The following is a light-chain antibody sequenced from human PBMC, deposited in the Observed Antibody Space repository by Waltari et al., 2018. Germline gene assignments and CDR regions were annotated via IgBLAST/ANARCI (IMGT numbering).Light chain of an antibody. CDR1: SSVVGGYNY. V-gene: IGLV2-14*03. J-gene: IGLJ3*02. Sequence: QSALTQPASVSGSPGQSITISCTGTSSVVGGYNYVSWYQQYPGKAPNLMIYNVIGLPSWVSCRFSGSKAGDTASLTISGLQAEDEADYFCSSYTSSNTLVFGGGTKLTVL. CDR2: NVI. CDR3: SSYTSSNTLV.